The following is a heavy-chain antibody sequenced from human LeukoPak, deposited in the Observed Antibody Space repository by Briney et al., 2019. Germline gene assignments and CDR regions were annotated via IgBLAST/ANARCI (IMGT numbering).Heavy chain of an antibody. V-gene: IGHV3-30-3*01. D-gene: IGHD3-16*01. CDR3: ARGFLYLQTTGNWFDP. Sequence: PGGSLRLSCAASGFTFSSYAMHWVRQAPGKGLGWVAVISYDGSNKYYAESVKGRFTISRDNSKNTLYLQMNSLRAEDTAVYYCARGFLYLQTTGNWFDPWGQGTLVTVSS. CDR2: ISYDGSNK. CDR1: GFTFSSYA. J-gene: IGHJ5*02.